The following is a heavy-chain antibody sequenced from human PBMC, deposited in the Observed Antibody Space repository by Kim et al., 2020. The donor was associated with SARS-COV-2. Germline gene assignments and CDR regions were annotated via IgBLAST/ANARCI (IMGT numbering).Heavy chain of an antibody. D-gene: IGHD6-19*01. V-gene: IGHV3-74*03. CDR3: AAVTGTVN. Sequence: EGNTTTYADSVQGRFTISRDKAKNTLYLQMNSLRVEDTAVYHCAAVTGTVNWGQGTLVIVSS. CDR2: EGNTT. J-gene: IGHJ4*02.